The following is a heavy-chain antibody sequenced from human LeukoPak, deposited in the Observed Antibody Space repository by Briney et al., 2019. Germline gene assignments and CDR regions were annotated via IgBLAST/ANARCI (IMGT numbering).Heavy chain of an antibody. CDR3: AKDKDPWKSTAISDFDY. D-gene: IGHD1-1*01. V-gene: IGHV3-30*02. Sequence: PGGSLRLSCAASGFIFSTYGMHWVRQAPGKGLEWVAFIRYDGTNKYYADSVKGRFTISRDNSKNTLYLQMNSLRGEDTAVYFCAKDKDPWKSTAISDFDYWGQGTLVTVSS. J-gene: IGHJ4*02. CDR1: GFIFSTYG. CDR2: IRYDGTNK.